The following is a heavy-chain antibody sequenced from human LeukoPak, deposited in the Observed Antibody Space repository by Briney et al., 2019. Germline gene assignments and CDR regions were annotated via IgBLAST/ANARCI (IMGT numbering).Heavy chain of an antibody. D-gene: IGHD3-3*01. CDR3: AKQTAEGYYDFWSGYYGFDY. V-gene: IGHV3-23*01. CDR1: GFTFSTYA. Sequence: GGSLRLSCAASGFTFSTYAMTWVRQAPGKGLEWVSAISGDGGSTYSADSVKGRFTISRDNSKNTLYLQMNSLRAEDTALYYCAKQTAEGYYDFWSGYYGFDYGGQGTLVTVSS. J-gene: IGHJ4*02. CDR2: ISGDGGST.